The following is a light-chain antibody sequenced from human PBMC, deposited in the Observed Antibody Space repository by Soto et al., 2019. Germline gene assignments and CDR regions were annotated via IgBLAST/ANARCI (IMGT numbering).Light chain of an antibody. CDR3: AAWDDSLSGLHVV. CDR2: RNN. J-gene: IGLJ2*01. V-gene: IGLV1-47*01. Sequence: QSVLTQPPSASGTPGQRVTISCSGSSSNIGSNYVYWYQQFPGTAPKLLIYRNNQRPSGVPDRFSGSKSGTSASLAISGLRSEDEADYYCAAWDDSLSGLHVVFGGGTKVTVL. CDR1: SSNIGSNY.